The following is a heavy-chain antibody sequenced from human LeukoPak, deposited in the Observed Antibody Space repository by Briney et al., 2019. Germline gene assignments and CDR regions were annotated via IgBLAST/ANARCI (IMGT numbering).Heavy chain of an antibody. V-gene: IGHV3-30*02. D-gene: IGHD4/OR15-4a*01. CDR1: GFTFRSYG. CDR2: IRYDGNNK. Sequence: GGSLRLSCAASGFTFRSYGMDWVRQAPGKGLEWVAFIRYDGNNKDYADSVKGRFTISRDNSRNTLYLQMNSLRVEDTAVYYCAKGYGDHVAFNIWGQGTMVTVSS. J-gene: IGHJ3*02. CDR3: AKGYGDHVAFNI.